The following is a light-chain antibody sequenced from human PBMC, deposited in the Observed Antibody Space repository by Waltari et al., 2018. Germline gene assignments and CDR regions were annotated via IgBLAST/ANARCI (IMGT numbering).Light chain of an antibody. CDR1: SRDVGGSAY. J-gene: IGLJ1*01. CDR3: CSYAGSYTYV. CDR2: DVS. Sequence: QSALTQPRSVSGSPGLSVTVSCPVTSRDVGGSAYVSLYQQHPGKAPKLMIYDVSTRPSGVPDRFSGSKSGNTASLTISGLQAEDEADYYCCSYAGSYTYVFGTGTKVTVL. V-gene: IGLV2-11*01.